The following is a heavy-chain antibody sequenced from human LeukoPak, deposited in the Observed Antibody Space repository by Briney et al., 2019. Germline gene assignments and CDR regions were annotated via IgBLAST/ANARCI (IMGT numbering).Heavy chain of an antibody. D-gene: IGHD3-22*01. CDR3: AKGEYYYDSSGYYPPYYYYYMDV. CDR2: ISGSGGST. Sequence: GGSLRLSCAASGFTFSSYAMSWVRQAPGKGLEWVSAISGSGGSTYYADSVKGRFTISRDNSKNTLYLQMNSLRAEDTAVYYCAKGEYYYDSSGYYPPYYYYYMDVWGKGTTVTISS. J-gene: IGHJ6*03. V-gene: IGHV3-23*01. CDR1: GFTFSSYA.